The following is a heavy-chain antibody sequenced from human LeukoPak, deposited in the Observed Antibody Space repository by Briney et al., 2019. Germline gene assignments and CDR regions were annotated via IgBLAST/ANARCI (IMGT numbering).Heavy chain of an antibody. V-gene: IGHV3-9*01. CDR1: GFIFDDYG. J-gene: IGHJ4*02. Sequence: GRSLRLSCAASGFIFDDYGMHWVRQAPGKGLEWVSGISWNSDDIGYADSVKGRFTTSRDNTKNTWSLEMNSLRAEDTAVYYCVVGGSPGYWGQGTLVTVSS. CDR3: VVGGSPGY. D-gene: IGHD2-15*01. CDR2: ISWNSDDI.